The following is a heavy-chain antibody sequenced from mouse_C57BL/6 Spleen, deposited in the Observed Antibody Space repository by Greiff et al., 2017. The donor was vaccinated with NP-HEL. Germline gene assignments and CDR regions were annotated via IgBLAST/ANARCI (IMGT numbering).Heavy chain of an antibody. CDR3: ARYVYGYEAWFAY. J-gene: IGHJ3*01. CDR2: INPSSGYT. Sequence: QVQLQQSGAELAKPGASVKLSCKASGYTFTSYWMHWVKQRPGQGLEWIGYINPSSGYTKYNQKFKDKATLTADKSSSTAYMQLSSLTYEDSAVYYCARYVYGYEAWFAYWGQGTLVTVSA. CDR1: GYTFTSYW. D-gene: IGHD2-2*01. V-gene: IGHV1-7*01.